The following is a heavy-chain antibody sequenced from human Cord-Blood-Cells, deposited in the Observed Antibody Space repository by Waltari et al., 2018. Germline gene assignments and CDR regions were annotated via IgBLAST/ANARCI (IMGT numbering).Heavy chain of an antibody. V-gene: IGHV1-2*02. CDR3: ARDKGIRYSGSYYAFDI. J-gene: IGHJ3*02. Sequence: QVQLVQSGAEVKKPGASVQVPCKAYGYTFTCYYMHWVRKAPGQGLEWMGWINPNSGGTNYAQKFQGRVTMTRDTSISTAYMELSRLRSDDTAVYYCARDKGIRYSGSYYAFDIWGQGTMVTVSS. CDR1: GYTFTCYY. D-gene: IGHD1-26*01. CDR2: INPNSGGT.